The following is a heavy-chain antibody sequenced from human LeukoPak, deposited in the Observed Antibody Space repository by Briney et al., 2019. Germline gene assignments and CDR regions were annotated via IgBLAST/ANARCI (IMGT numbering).Heavy chain of an antibody. J-gene: IGHJ3*01. CDR2: ISGTGGAT. Sequence: GGSLRLSCAASGFTFSSYAMSWVRQAPGKGLEWVSSISGTGGATYYADSVKGRFTISRDNSKKTLYLQMNSLRAEDTAVYYCAKGKVNHDGALDAWGQGTLVTVSS. V-gene: IGHV3-23*01. CDR3: AKGKVNHDGALDA. CDR1: GFTFSSYA. D-gene: IGHD2-21*01.